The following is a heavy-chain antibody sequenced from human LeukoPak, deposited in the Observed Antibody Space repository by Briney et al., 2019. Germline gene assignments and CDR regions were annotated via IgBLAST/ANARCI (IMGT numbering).Heavy chain of an antibody. Sequence: SVKVTCKASGGTFSSYAISWVRQAPGQGLEWMGGIIPIFGTANYAQKFQGRVTITTDESTSTAYMELSSLRSEDTAVYYCARGSYYYDSSGYYPFDYWGQGTLVTVSS. CDR2: IIPIFGTA. J-gene: IGHJ4*02. CDR3: ARGSYYYDSSGYYPFDY. D-gene: IGHD3-22*01. V-gene: IGHV1-69*05. CDR1: GGTFSSYA.